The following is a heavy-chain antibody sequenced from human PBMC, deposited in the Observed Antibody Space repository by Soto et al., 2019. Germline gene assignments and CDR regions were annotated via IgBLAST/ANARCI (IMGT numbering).Heavy chain of an antibody. CDR1: GFTVRSNY. V-gene: IGHV3-53*02. J-gene: IGHJ5*02. D-gene: IGHD3-16*01. CDR2: IYSSGHT. Sequence: EVQLVETGGGLIQPGGSLRLSCAVSGFTVRSNYMSWVRQAPGKGLEWVSIIYSSGHTYYADSVKGRFNMSRDTSNNTVFLPMSSLRAEDTAVYYCARVSSTFGSWGQGTLVTVSS. CDR3: ARVSSTFGS.